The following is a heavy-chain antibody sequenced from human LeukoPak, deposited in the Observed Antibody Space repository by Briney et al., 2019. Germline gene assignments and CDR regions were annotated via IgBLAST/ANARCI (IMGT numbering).Heavy chain of an antibody. CDR3: AKGITVAVGYYYYGMDV. CDR1: GFTFSSYA. D-gene: IGHD3-10*01. CDR2: ISATGGSA. J-gene: IGHJ6*02. Sequence: PGGSLRLSCAASGFTFSSYAMRWVRQAPGKGLEWVSAISATGGSAYYADSVKGRFTISRDNSKNTLYLQMNSLRAEDTAVYYCAKGITVAVGYYYYGMDVWGQGTTVTVSS. V-gene: IGHV3-23*01.